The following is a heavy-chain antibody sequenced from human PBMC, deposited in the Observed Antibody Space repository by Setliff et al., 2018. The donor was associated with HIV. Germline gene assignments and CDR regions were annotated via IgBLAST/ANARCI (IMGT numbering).Heavy chain of an antibody. Sequence: SETLSLTCTVSGGSISSSSYYWGRIRQPPGKGLEWIGSIYYRGNTYYNPSLKSRVTISVDTSKNQFSLKLTSVTAADTAVYYCARHYGAVKSVVTVVAKYFPHWGQGTLVTVSS. CDR2: IYYRGNT. CDR3: ARHYGAVKSVVTVVAKYFPH. J-gene: IGHJ1*01. CDR1: GGSISSSSYY. V-gene: IGHV4-39*01. D-gene: IGHD2-21*02.